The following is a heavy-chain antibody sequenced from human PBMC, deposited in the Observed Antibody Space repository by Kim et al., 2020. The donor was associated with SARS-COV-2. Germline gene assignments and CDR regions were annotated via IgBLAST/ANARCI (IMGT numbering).Heavy chain of an antibody. CDR3: ARGTPSLVGATGRRSRGADAFDI. D-gene: IGHD1-26*01. V-gene: IGHV4-34*01. Sequence: SETLSLTCAVYGGSFSGYYWSWIRQPPGKGLEWIGEINHSGSTNYNPSLKSRVTISVDTSKNQFSLKLSSVTAADTAVYYCARGTPSLVGATGRRSRGADAFDIWGQGTMVTVSS. J-gene: IGHJ3*02. CDR1: GGSFSGYY. CDR2: INHSGST.